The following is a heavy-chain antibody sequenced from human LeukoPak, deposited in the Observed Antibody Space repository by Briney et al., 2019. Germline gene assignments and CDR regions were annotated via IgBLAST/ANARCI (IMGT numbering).Heavy chain of an antibody. Sequence: SETLSLTCAVYGGSFSGYYWSWIRQPPGKGLEWIGYIYYSGSTNYNPSLKSRVTISVDTSKNQFSLKLSSVTAADTAVYYCARGSTNYYYYMDVWGKGTTVTVSS. J-gene: IGHJ6*03. CDR2: IYYSGST. V-gene: IGHV4-59*01. CDR3: ARGSTNYYYYMDV. CDR1: GGSFSGYY.